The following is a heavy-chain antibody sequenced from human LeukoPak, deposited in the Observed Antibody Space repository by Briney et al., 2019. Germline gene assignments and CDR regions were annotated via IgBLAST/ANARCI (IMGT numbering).Heavy chain of an antibody. Sequence: ASVKVSCKASGYTFTNYNIHWVRQAPGQGLEWMGIINPSGGSTSYAQKFQGRVTMTRDTSTSTVYMELSSLRSEDTAVYYCARDGVIPRYYGMDVWGQGTTVTVSS. CDR2: INPSGGST. D-gene: IGHD2-21*01. V-gene: IGHV1-46*01. CDR3: ARDGVIPRYYGMDV. J-gene: IGHJ6*02. CDR1: GYTFTNYN.